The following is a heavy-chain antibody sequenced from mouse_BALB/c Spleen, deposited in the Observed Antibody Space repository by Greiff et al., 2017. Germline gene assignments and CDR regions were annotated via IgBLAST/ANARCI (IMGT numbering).Heavy chain of an antibody. V-gene: IGHV5-12-1*01. Sequence: DVKLVESGGGLVKPGGSLKLSCAASGFAFSSYDMSWVRQTPEKRLEWVAYISSGGGSTYYPDTVKGRFTISRDNAKNTLYLQMSSLKSEDTAMYYCARHYSDYAWFAYWGQGTLVTVSA. D-gene: IGHD2-4*01. CDR3: ARHYSDYAWFAY. J-gene: IGHJ3*01. CDR2: ISSGGGST. CDR1: GFAFSSYD.